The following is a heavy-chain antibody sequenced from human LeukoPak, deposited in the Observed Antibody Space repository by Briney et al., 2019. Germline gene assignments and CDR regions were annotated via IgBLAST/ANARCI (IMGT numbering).Heavy chain of an antibody. CDR2: ISSSTSYI. D-gene: IGHD1-26*01. V-gene: IGHV3-21*01. CDR1: GFTFRTYS. J-gene: IGHJ4*02. Sequence: GGSLRLSCAASGFTFRTYSMNWVRQAPGKGLEWVSSISSSTSYIYYADSVKGRFTISRDNAKNSLYLQMNSLRPEDTAVYYCARENSGSYYQFDCWGQGTLVTVSS. CDR3: ARENSGSYYQFDC.